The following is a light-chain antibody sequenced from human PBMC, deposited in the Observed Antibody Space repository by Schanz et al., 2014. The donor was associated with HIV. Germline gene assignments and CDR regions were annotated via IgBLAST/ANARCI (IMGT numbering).Light chain of an antibody. J-gene: IGLJ3*02. CDR3: AAWDDSLSAWV. CDR1: SSNIGSNY. Sequence: QSVLTQPPSASGTPGQRVTISCSGSSSNIGSNYVYWYQQLPETAPKVLIYRNNQRPSGVPDRFSGSKSGTSASLAISGLRSEDEADYYCAAWDDSLSAWVFGGGTKLTVL. V-gene: IGLV1-47*01. CDR2: RNN.